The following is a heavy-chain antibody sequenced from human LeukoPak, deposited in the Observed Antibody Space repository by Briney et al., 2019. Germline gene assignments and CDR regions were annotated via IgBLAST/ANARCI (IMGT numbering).Heavy chain of an antibody. CDR1: GGSISSYY. CDR3: ARVSSYYDILTGYYNGGFDY. D-gene: IGHD3-9*01. Sequence: SETLSLTCTVSGGSISSYYWSWIRQPPGKGLEWIGYIYYSGSTNYNPSLKSRVTISVDTSKNQFSLKLSSVTAADTAVYYCARVSSYYDILTGYYNGGFDYWGQGTLVTVSS. V-gene: IGHV4-59*01. CDR2: IYYSGST. J-gene: IGHJ4*02.